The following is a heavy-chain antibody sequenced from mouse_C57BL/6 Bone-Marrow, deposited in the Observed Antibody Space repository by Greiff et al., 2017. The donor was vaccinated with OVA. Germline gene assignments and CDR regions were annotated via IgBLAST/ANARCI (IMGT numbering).Heavy chain of an antibody. V-gene: IGHV14-4*01. CDR1: GFNIKDDY. CDR3: TTGDGRDY. CDR2: IDPENGDT. Sequence: EVQLQQSGAELVRPGASVKLSCTASGFNIKDDYMHWVKQRPEQGLEWIGWIDPENGDTEYASKFQGKATITADTSSNTAYLQLSSLTSEDTAVYYCTTGDGRDYWGQGTSVTVSS. J-gene: IGHJ4*01.